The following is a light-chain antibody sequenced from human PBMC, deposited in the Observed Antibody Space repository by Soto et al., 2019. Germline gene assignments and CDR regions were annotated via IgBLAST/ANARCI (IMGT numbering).Light chain of an antibody. CDR3: MQALQTRYT. CDR2: LGS. J-gene: IGKJ2*01. V-gene: IGKV2-28*01. CDR1: QSLLHSNGYNY. Sequence: DLVMTQSPLSLPVTPGEPASISCRSSQSLLHSNGYNYLDWYLQKPGQSPQLLIYLGSNRASGVPDRFSGSRSGTDFTLKISRVEAEDVGVYYCMQALQTRYTFGQGTKLEIK.